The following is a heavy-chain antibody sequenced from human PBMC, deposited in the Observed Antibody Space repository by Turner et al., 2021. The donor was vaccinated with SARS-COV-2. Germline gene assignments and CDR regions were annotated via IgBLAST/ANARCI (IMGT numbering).Heavy chain of an antibody. D-gene: IGHD2-2*02. CDR1: GYTFTGYS. Sequence: VQLVQTGAEVKKPVASVKVPSKASGYTFTGYSMHWVGQAPGQGLEWMAWINPNSGGTNDAKKFQGRVTMTRDTSISTAYMELSRLISDDTAVYYCARDAGYCTSTSCYTSDYFDYWGQGTLVTVSS. CDR2: INPNSGGT. J-gene: IGHJ4*02. CDR3: ARDAGYCTSTSCYTSDYFDY. V-gene: IGHV1-2*02.